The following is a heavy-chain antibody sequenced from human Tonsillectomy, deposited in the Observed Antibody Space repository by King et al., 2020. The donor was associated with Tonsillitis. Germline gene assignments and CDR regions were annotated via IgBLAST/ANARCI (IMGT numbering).Heavy chain of an antibody. Sequence: QLVQSGAEVKKPGASVKVSCKASGYTFTGYYMHWVRQAPGQGLEWMGWINPNSDGTNYVQKFQGRVTMTRDTSISTAYMELSRRRSDDTAVYYCARSMTTVTTVHYYYYAMDVWGHGTTVSVSS. CDR2: INPNSDGT. V-gene: IGHV1-2*02. J-gene: IGHJ6*02. D-gene: IGHD4-17*01. CDR3: ARSMTTVTTVHYYYYAMDV. CDR1: GYTFTGYY.